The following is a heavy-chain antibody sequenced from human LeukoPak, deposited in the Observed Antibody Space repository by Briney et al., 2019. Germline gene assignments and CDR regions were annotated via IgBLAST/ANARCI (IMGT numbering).Heavy chain of an antibody. D-gene: IGHD3-22*01. CDR2: IFHSGST. CDR3: ARHQSGTDSLDYYYDSSGYYVPFDY. V-gene: IGHV4-59*08. J-gene: IGHJ4*02. CDR1: GGSVSNYY. Sequence: SETLSLTCTVSGGSVSNYYWSWIRQPPGKGLEWIGYIFHSGSTNYNPSLKSRVSMSVDTSENQISLKLSSVTAADTAVYYCARHQSGTDSLDYYYDSSGYYVPFDYWGQGTLVTVSS.